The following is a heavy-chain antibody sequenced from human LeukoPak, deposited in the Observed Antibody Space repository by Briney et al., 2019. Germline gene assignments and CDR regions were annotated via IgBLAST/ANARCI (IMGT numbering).Heavy chain of an antibody. Sequence: GSSVKVSCKASGGTFSSYAISWVRQAPGQGLEWMGRIIPIFGIANYAQKFQGRVTITADKSTSTAYMELSSLRSEDAAVYYCARDGYNNYFDYGGQETLVTVSS. J-gene: IGHJ4*02. D-gene: IGHD5-24*01. CDR1: GGTFSSYA. V-gene: IGHV1-69*04. CDR2: IIPIFGIA. CDR3: ARDGYNNYFDY.